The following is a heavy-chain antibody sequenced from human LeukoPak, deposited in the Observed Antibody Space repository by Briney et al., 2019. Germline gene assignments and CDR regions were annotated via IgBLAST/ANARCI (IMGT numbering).Heavy chain of an antibody. CDR3: ARALNGYKNGGYYFDY. V-gene: IGHV4-59*01. CDR1: GGSISSYY. CDR2: IYYSGST. Sequence: KPSETLSLTCTVSGGSISSYYWSWIRQPPGKGLEWIGYIYYSGSTNYNPSLKSRVTISVDTSKNQFSLKLSSVTAADTAVYYCARALNGYKNGGYYFDYWGQGTLVTVSS. J-gene: IGHJ4*02. D-gene: IGHD1-1*01.